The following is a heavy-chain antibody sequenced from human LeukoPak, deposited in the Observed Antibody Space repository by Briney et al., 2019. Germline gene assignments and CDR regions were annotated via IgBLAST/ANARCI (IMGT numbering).Heavy chain of an antibody. CDR3: ARLKSSSWNKVDY. CDR1: GGSISSSSYY. J-gene: IGHJ4*02. D-gene: IGHD6-13*01. CDR2: IYYSGST. V-gene: IGHV4-39*01. Sequence: PSETLSLTCTVSGGSISSSSYYWGWIRQPPGKGLEWIGSIYYSGSTYYNPSLESRVTISVDTSKNQFSLKLNSVTAADTAVYYCARLKSSSWNKVDYWGQGTLVTVSS.